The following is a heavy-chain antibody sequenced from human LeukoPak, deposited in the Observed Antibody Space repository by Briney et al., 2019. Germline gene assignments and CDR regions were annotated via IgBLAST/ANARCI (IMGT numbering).Heavy chain of an antibody. CDR3: AIEGRITKGRGEAFDI. Sequence: SETLSLTCTVSGGSISSYYWSWIRQPPGKGLEWIGYIYYSGSTNYNPSLKSRVTISVDTSKNQFSLKLSSVTAADTAVYYCAIEGRITKGRGEAFDIWGQRTMVTVSS. J-gene: IGHJ3*02. CDR2: IYYSGST. D-gene: IGHD3-10*01. V-gene: IGHV4-59*13. CDR1: GGSISSYY.